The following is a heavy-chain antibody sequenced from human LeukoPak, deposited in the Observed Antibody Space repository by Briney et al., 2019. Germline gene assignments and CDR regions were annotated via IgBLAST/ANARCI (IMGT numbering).Heavy chain of an antibody. CDR3: ARDYGATEAAIDY. D-gene: IGHD1-26*01. CDR2: ISSSSSYI. V-gene: IGHV3-21*01. CDR1: GFTFSSYS. J-gene: IGHJ4*02. Sequence: GGSLRLSCAASGFTFSSYSMNWVRQAPGKGLECVSSISSSSSYIYYADSVKGRFTISRDNAKNSLYLQMNSLRAEDTAVYYCARDYGATEAAIDYWGQGTLVTVSS.